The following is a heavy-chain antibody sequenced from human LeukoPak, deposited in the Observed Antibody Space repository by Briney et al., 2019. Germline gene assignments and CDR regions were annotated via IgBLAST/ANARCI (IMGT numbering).Heavy chain of an antibody. V-gene: IGHV3-21*01. CDR1: GFTFSGFS. J-gene: IGHJ4*02. CDR2: ITSSSGST. Sequence: GGSLRLSCAASGFTFSGFSMNWVRQGPGKGLEWVSSITSSSGSTYYADSVKGRFTISRDNAKNSLYLQMNSLRAEDTAVYYFAPAGGSSTWYFDYLGQGTLVPVSS. CDR3: APAGGSSTWYFDY. D-gene: IGHD6-6*01.